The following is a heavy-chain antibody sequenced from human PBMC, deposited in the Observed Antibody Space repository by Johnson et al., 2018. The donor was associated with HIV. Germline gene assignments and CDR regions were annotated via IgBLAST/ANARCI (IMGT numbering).Heavy chain of an antibody. CDR2: IKEDESEK. D-gene: IGHD4-11*01. CDR1: GFAFSSYW. J-gene: IGHJ3*02. Sequence: VQLVESGGGVVQPGRSLRLSCAASGFAFSSYWMSWIRQVPGKGLEWVAHIKEDESEKYLVDSVKGRFTISRDNAKNSVYLQMTTLRAEDTAVYYCTTPITVTYAFDIWGQGTMVTVSS. CDR3: TTPITVTYAFDI. V-gene: IGHV3-7*01.